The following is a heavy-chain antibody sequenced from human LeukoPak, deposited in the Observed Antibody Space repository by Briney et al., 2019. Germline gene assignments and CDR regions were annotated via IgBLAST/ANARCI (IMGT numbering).Heavy chain of an antibody. Sequence: GGSLRLSCAASGFTFSSYWMSWVRQAPGKGLEWVANIKQDGSEKYYVDSVKGRFTISRDNAKNSLYLQMNSLRAEDTAVYYCARDSPGIAAASDYWGQGTLVTVSS. D-gene: IGHD6-13*01. CDR2: IKQDGSEK. V-gene: IGHV3-7*03. CDR3: ARDSPGIAAASDY. J-gene: IGHJ4*02. CDR1: GFTFSSYW.